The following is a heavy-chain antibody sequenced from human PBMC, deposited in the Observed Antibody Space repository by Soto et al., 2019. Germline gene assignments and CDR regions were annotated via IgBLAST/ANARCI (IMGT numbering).Heavy chain of an antibody. V-gene: IGHV4-39*01. J-gene: IGHJ3*02. D-gene: IGHD3-22*01. Sequence: SETLSLTCTVSGVSISSSSYYWGWIRQPPGKGLEWIGSIYYSGCTYYNPSLKSRVTISVDTSKNQFSLKLSSVTAADTAVYYCARRYYYDSSGYRTHAFDIWGQGTMVTVSS. CDR2: IYYSGCT. CDR3: ARRYYYDSSGYRTHAFDI. CDR1: GVSISSSSYY.